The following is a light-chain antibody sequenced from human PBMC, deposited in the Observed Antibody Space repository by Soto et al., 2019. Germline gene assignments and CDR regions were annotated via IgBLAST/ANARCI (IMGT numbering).Light chain of an antibody. CDR1: SSDVGGYNY. CDR2: EVT. V-gene: IGLV2-14*01. CDR3: SSYTSSNTYYV. Sequence: QPALTQPASVSGSPGQSITISCTGTSSDVGGYNYVSWYQQHPGKAPKLMIYEVTDRPSGVSNRFSGSKSGNTASLTISGLQAEDEADYYCSSYTSSNTYYVFGTGTKGTVL. J-gene: IGLJ1*01.